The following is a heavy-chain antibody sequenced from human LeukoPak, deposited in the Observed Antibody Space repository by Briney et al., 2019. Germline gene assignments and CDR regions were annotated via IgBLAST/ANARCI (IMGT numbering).Heavy chain of an antibody. V-gene: IGHV4-39*01. CDR3: AAPGLGGKYYFDY. CDR2: IYYSGST. J-gene: IGHJ4*02. Sequence: SETLSLTCTVSGGSISSSSYYWGWIRQPPGKGLEWIGSIYYSGSTYYNPSLKSRVTISVDTSKNQFSPKLSSVTAADTAVYYCAAPGLGGKYYFDYWGQGTLVTVSS. D-gene: IGHD3-10*01. CDR1: GGSISSSSYY.